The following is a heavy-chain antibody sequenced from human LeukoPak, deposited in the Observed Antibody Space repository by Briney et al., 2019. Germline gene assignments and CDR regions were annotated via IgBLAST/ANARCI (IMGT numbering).Heavy chain of an antibody. CDR3: ARDRDGKDL. D-gene: IGHD1-1*01. J-gene: IGHJ5*02. CDR2: IQQNGIEK. V-gene: IGHV3-7*03. Sequence: PGGSLRLSCAATGFTFSDFWMSWVRQAPGKGLEWVANIQQNGIEKYSVEGRFNTSREKVKRILWLRTNSLRADDTAMYYCARDRDGKDLWGQGTLVTVSS. CDR1: GFTFSDFW.